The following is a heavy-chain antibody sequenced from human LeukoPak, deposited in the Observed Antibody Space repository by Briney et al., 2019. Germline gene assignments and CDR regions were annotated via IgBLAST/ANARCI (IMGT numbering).Heavy chain of an antibody. J-gene: IGHJ5*02. CDR2: IYYRGST. CDR1: GGSISSSSYY. D-gene: IGHD3-10*01. V-gene: IGHV4-39*01. CDR3: ARRHYYGSGQFDP. Sequence: SETLSLTCTVSGGSISSSSYYWGWIRQPPGKGLEWIGSIYYRGSTYYNPSLKSRVTISVDTSKNQFSLKLSSVTAADTAVYYCARRHYYGSGQFDPWGQGTLVTVSS.